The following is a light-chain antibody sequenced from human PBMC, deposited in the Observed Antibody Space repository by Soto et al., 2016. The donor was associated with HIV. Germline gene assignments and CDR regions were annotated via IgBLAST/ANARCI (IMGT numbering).Light chain of an antibody. CDR1: KLGDKY. V-gene: IGLV3-1*01. Sequence: SYELTQPPSVSVSPGQTASITCFGDKLGDKYVCWYQQKPGQSPVLVIYQDNKLPSGIPERFSGSNSGNTATLTISGTQAMDEADYYCQAWDNSTGVFGGGTKLTVL. CDR3: QAWDNSTGV. CDR2: QDN. J-gene: IGLJ2*01.